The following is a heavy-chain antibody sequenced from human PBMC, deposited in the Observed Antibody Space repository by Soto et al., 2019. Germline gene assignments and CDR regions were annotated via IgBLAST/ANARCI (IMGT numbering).Heavy chain of an antibody. D-gene: IGHD2-15*01. CDR1: GFSFSSYG. CDR3: ATCSAGSCYRRGGVDY. J-gene: IGHJ4*02. CDR2: LNSGGDNT. V-gene: IGHV3-23*01. Sequence: EVQLLESGGGSVQSGGSLRLSCVASGFSFSSYGMDWFRQAPGRALEWVSGLNSGGDNTYYADSVKGRFTVSRDNSKNTLYLQMNSLRDEDTAVYYCATCSAGSCYRRGGVDYWGQGTLITVSS.